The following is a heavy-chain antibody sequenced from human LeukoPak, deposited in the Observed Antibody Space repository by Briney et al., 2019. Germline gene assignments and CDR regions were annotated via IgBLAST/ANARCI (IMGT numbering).Heavy chain of an antibody. V-gene: IGHV3-48*02. Sequence: GGPLRLSCAASGVIFSSYSMSWVRQAPGKGLEWLSYISSSNHAIYYADSVKGRFTISRDNAKNSLFLQMNSLRDEDTAVYYCARGYYSLGYFDYWGQGALVTVSS. CDR3: ARGYYSLGYFDY. CDR2: ISSSNHAI. J-gene: IGHJ4*02. CDR1: GVIFSSYS. D-gene: IGHD3-22*01.